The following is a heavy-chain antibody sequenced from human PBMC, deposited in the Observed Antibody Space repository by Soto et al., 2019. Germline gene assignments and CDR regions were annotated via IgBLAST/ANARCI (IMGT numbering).Heavy chain of an antibody. J-gene: IGHJ3*02. Sequence: ASVKVSCKASGYTFTSYGISWVRQAPGQGLEWMGWISPINGTANYAQKLQGRVTITTDESTSTAYMELSSLRSEDTAVYYCAREGEIAAARVAFDIWGQGTMVTVSS. CDR3: AREGEIAAARVAFDI. D-gene: IGHD6-13*01. CDR1: GYTFTSYG. CDR2: ISPINGTA. V-gene: IGHV1-18*01.